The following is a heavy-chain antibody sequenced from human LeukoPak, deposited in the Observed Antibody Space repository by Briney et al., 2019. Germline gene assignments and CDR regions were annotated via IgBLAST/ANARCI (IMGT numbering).Heavy chain of an antibody. CDR1: GYSISSGYY. CDR3: ARQSRTTRDPFDS. D-gene: IGHD4-11*01. V-gene: IGHV4-38-2*01. J-gene: IGHJ4*02. CDR2: IYHSGST. Sequence: SETLSLTCAVSGYSISSGYYWAWIRQPPGKGLEWIGSIYHSGSTYYNPSLKSRVTISVDTSKNQFSLRLSSVTAADTSVYYCARQSRTTRDPFDSWGRGAQVIVSS.